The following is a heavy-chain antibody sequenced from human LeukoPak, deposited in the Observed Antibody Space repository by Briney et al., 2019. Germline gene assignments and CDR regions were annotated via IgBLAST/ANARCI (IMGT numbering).Heavy chain of an antibody. Sequence: ESGPTLVNLTANLTLTCTVSGFSLSNARMGVSWMRQPPGEALEWLAHSFSNDEKSYSTSLKSRLTISKDTSKSQVVLTMTTMDPVDTATYFCARYYGSGSFDYWGQGTLVTVSS. CDR3: ARYYGSGSFDY. D-gene: IGHD3-10*01. CDR1: GFSLSNARMG. V-gene: IGHV2-26*01. J-gene: IGHJ4*02. CDR2: SFSNDEK.